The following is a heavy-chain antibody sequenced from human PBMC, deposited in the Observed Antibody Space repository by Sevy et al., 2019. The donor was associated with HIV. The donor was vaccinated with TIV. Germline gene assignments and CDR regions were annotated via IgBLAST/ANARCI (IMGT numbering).Heavy chain of an antibody. CDR1: GFTFSDYA. D-gene: IGHD6-19*01. Sequence: GGSLRLSCAASGFTFSDYAMSWVRQAPGKGLEGVSAISGSGGRTYYADSVKGRFTISRDNSRNTLYLQMNSLTAEDTAVYYCARGPKVAVAPFDYWGQGNLVTVSS. CDR3: ARGPKVAVAPFDY. CDR2: ISGSGGRT. J-gene: IGHJ4*02. V-gene: IGHV3-23*01.